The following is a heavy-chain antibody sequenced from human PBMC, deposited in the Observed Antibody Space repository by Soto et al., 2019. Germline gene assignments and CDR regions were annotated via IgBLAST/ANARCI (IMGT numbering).Heavy chain of an antibody. D-gene: IGHD2-15*01. CDR2: ISPGGTTT. J-gene: IGHJ4*02. CDR1: GYSFTTYY. Sequence: QVQLLQSGAEVRKPGASVKLSCRASGYSFTTYYIHWVRQAPGQGLEWMAIISPGGTTTNYAHNFQGRITVTSDVATSTVHMDVASLRDDDTAVYFFARELPPGGPFDYWGQGSLVTVSS. CDR3: ARELPPGGPFDY. V-gene: IGHV1-46*03.